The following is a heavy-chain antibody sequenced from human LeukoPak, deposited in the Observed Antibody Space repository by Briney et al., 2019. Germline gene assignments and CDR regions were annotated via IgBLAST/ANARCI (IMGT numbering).Heavy chain of an antibody. D-gene: IGHD5-24*01. J-gene: IGHJ6*02. Sequence: SVKVSCKASGGIFSSYAISWVRQAPGQGLEWMGGIIPIFGTPDYAQKFQGRVTITADESTSTAYMELSSLRSEDTAVYYCARVVLGRRWLQSSYYYGMDVWGQGTTVTVSS. V-gene: IGHV1-69*01. CDR1: GGIFSSYA. CDR2: IIPIFGTP. CDR3: ARVVLGRRWLQSSYYYGMDV.